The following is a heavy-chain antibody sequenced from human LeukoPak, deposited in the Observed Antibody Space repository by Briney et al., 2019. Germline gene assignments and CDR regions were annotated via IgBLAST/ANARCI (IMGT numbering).Heavy chain of an antibody. Sequence: SGGSLRLSCAASGFTFSDYYMSWIRQAPGKGLEWVSYISSSGSTMYYADSVKGRFTISRDNAKNSLYLQMNSLRAEDTAVYYCARALAVAGFSRRNYYFDYWGQGTLVTVSS. D-gene: IGHD6-19*01. V-gene: IGHV3-11*01. J-gene: IGHJ4*02. CDR3: ARALAVAGFSRRNYYFDY. CDR2: ISSSGSTM. CDR1: GFTFSDYY.